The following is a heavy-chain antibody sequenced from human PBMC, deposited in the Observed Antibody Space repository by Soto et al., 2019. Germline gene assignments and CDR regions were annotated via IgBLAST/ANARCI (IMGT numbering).Heavy chain of an antibody. CDR3: AKGRSSSWWYFDL. CDR1: GFTFSSYG. J-gene: IGHJ2*01. CDR2: ISYDGSNK. V-gene: IGHV3-30*18. D-gene: IGHD6-6*01. Sequence: QVQLVESGGGVVQPGRSLRLSCAASGFTFSSYGMHWVRQAPGKGLEGVAVISYDGSNKYYADSVKGRFTISRDNSKNTLYLQMNSLRAEDTAVYYCAKGRSSSWWYFDLWGRGTLVTVSS.